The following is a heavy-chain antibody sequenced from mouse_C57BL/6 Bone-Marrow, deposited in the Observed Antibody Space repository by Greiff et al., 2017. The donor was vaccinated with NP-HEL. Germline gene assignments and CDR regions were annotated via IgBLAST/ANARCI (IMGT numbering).Heavy chain of an antibody. Sequence: QVQLQQSDAELVKPGASVKISCKVSGYTFTDHTIHWMKQRPEQGLEWIGYIYPRDGSTKYNEKFKGKATLTADKSSSTAYMQLNSLTSEDSAVYFCATGIYYYGSSYAMDYWGQGTSVTVSS. V-gene: IGHV1-78*01. J-gene: IGHJ4*01. CDR2: IYPRDGST. D-gene: IGHD1-1*01. CDR1: GYTFTDHT. CDR3: ATGIYYYGSSYAMDY.